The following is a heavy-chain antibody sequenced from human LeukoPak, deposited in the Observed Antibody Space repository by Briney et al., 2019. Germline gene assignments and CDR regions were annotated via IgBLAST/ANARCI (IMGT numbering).Heavy chain of an antibody. J-gene: IGHJ5*01. CDR3: ARGVGATTLPGYNWFDS. V-gene: IGHV4-34*01. D-gene: IGHD1-26*01. Sequence: SETLSLTCAVYGGSLSGYYWSWIRQPPGKGLEWIGEINHSGSTNYNPSLKSRVTISVDTSKNQFSLKLSSVTAADTAVYYCARGVGATTLPGYNWFDSWGQGTLVTVSS. CDR1: GGSLSGYY. CDR2: INHSGST.